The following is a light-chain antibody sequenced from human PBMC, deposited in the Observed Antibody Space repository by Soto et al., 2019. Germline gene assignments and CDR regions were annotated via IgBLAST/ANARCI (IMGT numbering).Light chain of an antibody. CDR1: QTISSW. CDR3: HQCSSCSQA. J-gene: IGKJ1*01. Sequence: DIQMTQSPSTLSGSVGDRLTITCRASQTISSWLAWHQQKPGKAPKLLIYKASTLKSGVPSRLSSSGSRRELTLTSTSLQAGGFRTYCYHQCSSCSQALGQWRKV. CDR2: KAS. V-gene: IGKV1-5*03.